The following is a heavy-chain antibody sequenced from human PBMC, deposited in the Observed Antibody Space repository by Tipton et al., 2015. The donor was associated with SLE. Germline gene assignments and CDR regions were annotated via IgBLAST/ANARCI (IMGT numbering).Heavy chain of an antibody. D-gene: IGHD3-22*01. J-gene: IGHJ5*02. CDR3: ARVTSNYYDSSGYYYP. V-gene: IGHV4-59*11. Sequence: LRLSCTVSGGSISSHYWSWIRQPPGKGMEWIGYIYYSGSTNYNTSLKSRVTISVDTSKNQFSLKLSSVTAADTAVYYCARVTSNYYDSSGYYYPWGQGTLVTVSS. CDR2: IYYSGST. CDR1: GGSISSHY.